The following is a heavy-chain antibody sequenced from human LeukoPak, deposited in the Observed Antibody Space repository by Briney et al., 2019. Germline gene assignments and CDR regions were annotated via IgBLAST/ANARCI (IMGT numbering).Heavy chain of an antibody. V-gene: IGHV1-2*02. J-gene: IGHJ5*02. CDR2: INPNSGGT. CDR3: ARDNRAGRYCTNGVCYTGNWFDP. CDR1: GYTFTGYY. Sequence: ASVKVSCKASGYTFTGYYMHWVRQAPGQGLEWMGWINPNSGGTNYAQKFQGRVTMTRDTSISTAYMELSRLRSDDTAVYYCARDNRAGRYCTNGVCYTGNWFDPRGQGTLVTVSS. D-gene: IGHD2-8*01.